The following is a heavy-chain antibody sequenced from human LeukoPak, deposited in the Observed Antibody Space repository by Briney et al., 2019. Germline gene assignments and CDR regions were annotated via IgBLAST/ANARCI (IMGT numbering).Heavy chain of an antibody. CDR3: ARHDWCDP. J-gene: IGHJ5*02. CDR2: ISYDGSNK. V-gene: IGHV3-30*03. Sequence: GRSLRLSCAASGFTFSSYGMHWVRQAPGKGLEWVAVISYDGSNKYYADSVKGRFTISRDNSKNTLYLQMNSLRAEDTAVYYCARHDWCDPWSQGTRVTVSS. CDR1: GFTFSSYG.